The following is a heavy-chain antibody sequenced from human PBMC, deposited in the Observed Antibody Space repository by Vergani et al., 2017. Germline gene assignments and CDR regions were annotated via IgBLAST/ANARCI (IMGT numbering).Heavy chain of an antibody. V-gene: IGHV4-34*01. CDR1: GGSFSGYY. Sequence: QVQLQQWGAGLLKPSETLSLTCAVYGGSFSGYYWSWIRQPPGKGLEWIGEINHSGSTNYNPSLKSRVTISVDTSKNQFSLKLSSVTAADTAVYYCARGGRNRLLEWFFDYWGQGTLVTVSS. J-gene: IGHJ4*02. D-gene: IGHD3-3*01. CDR3: ARGGRNRLLEWFFDY. CDR2: INHSGST.